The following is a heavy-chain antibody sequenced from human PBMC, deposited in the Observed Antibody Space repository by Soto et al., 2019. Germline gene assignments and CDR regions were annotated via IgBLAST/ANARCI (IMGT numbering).Heavy chain of an antibody. CDR2: MNPNSGNT. Sequence: QVQLVQSGAEVKKPGASVKVSCKASGYTFTSYDINWVRQATGQGLEWMGWMNPNSGNTGYAQKCEGRGTINSNTSISTAYRELSSLRSEDTAVYYCARGTLYCRGGSCGNWFDPGGQGTLVTVSS. D-gene: IGHD2-15*01. CDR3: ARGTLYCRGGSCGNWFDP. J-gene: IGHJ5*02. CDR1: GYTFTSYD. V-gene: IGHV1-8*01.